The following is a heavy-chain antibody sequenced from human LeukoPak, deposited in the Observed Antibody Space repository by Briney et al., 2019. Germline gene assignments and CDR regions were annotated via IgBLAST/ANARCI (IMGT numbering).Heavy chain of an antibody. J-gene: IGHJ6*03. V-gene: IGHV3-21*04. CDR1: GFTFSSYS. CDR3: ARGSGSASSYYYYYYMDV. D-gene: IGHD3-3*01. Sequence: GGSLRFSCAASGFTFSSYSMNWVRQAPGKGLEWVSSISSSSSYIYYADSVKGRFAISRDNAKNSLYLQMNSLRAEDTAVYYCARGSGSASSYYYYYYMDVWGKGTTVTVSS. CDR2: ISSSSSYI.